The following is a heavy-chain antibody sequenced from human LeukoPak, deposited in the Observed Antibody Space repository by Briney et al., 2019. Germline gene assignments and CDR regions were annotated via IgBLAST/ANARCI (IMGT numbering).Heavy chain of an antibody. CDR2: INPSGGST. CDR1: GFTFTSYY. D-gene: IGHD6-13*01. Sequence: GGSLRLSCAASGFTFTSYYMHWVRQAPGQGLEWMGIINPSGGSTSYAQKFQGRVTMTRDTSTSTVYMELSSLRSEDTAVYYCATAASSWSSGYYMDVWGKGTTVTISS. V-gene: IGHV1-46*01. J-gene: IGHJ6*03. CDR3: ATAASSWSSGYYMDV.